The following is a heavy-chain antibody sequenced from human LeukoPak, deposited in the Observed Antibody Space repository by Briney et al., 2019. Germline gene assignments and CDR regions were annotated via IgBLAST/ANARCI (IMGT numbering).Heavy chain of an antibody. CDR2: IYHSGST. Sequence: LETLSLTCTVSGYSISSGYYWGWIRHPPGKGLEWIGRIYHSGSTYYNPSLKSRVTISVDTSKNQFSLKLSSVTAADTAVYYCARNTTSYCSSTSCAPHNWFDPWGQGTLVTVSS. CDR1: GYSISSGYY. CDR3: ARNTTSYCSSTSCAPHNWFDP. J-gene: IGHJ5*02. D-gene: IGHD2-2*01. V-gene: IGHV4-38-2*02.